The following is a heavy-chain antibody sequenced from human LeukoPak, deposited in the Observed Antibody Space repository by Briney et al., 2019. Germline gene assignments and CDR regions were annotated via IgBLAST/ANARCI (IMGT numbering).Heavy chain of an antibody. J-gene: IGHJ5*02. V-gene: IGHV4-4*07. D-gene: IGHD3-9*01. CDR3: ARETYDILTGYYNWFDP. CDR1: GGSISSYY. Sequence: SETLSLTCTVSGGSISSYYWSWIRQPAGKGLEWIGRIYTSGSTNYNPSLKSRVTMSVDTSKNQFSLKLSSVTAADTAVYYCARETYDILTGYYNWFDPWGQGTLVTVSS. CDR2: IYTSGST.